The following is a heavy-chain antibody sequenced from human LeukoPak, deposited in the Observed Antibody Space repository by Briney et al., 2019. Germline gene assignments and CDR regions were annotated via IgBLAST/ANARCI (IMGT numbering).Heavy chain of an antibody. CDR1: GYSISSGYY. J-gene: IGHJ4*02. CDR2: IHHGGRT. V-gene: IGHV4-38-2*01. CDR3: ARLVYNGSGIYHYFDS. Sequence: SETLCLTCVVSGYSISSGYYWGGIRKPPGRGLEWIGIIHHGGRTYSNQSLRSRVTISVDTSENQFSLKLSSVTAADTAVYYCARLVYNGSGIYHYFDSWGQGTLVTVSS. D-gene: IGHD3-10*01.